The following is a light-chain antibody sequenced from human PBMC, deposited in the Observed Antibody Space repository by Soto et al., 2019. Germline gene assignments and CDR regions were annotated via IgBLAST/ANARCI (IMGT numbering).Light chain of an antibody. V-gene: IGLV2-23*02. CDR2: EVS. Sequence: QSALTQPPSASGSPGQSVTISCTGTSSDVGRYNLVSWYQQHPGKAPKLLIHEVSKRPSGVSNRFSGSKSGNTASLTISGLQAEDEADYYCCSYAGSSTYVFGTGTKVTVL. J-gene: IGLJ1*01. CDR3: CSYAGSSTYV. CDR1: SSDVGRYNL.